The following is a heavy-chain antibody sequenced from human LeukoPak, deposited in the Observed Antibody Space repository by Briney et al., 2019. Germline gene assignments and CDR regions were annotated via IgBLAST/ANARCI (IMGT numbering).Heavy chain of an antibody. V-gene: IGHV3-23*01. D-gene: IGHD3-16*02. CDR1: GFTFSSYG. CDR3: AKLGYDYVWGSYRYLYFDY. Sequence: GGSLRLSCAASGFTFSSYGMSWVRQAPGKGLEWVSAISGSGGSTYYADSVKGRFTISRDNSKNTLYLQMNSLRAEDTAVYYCAKLGYDYVWGSYRYLYFDYWGQGTLVTVSS. CDR2: ISGSGGST. J-gene: IGHJ4*02.